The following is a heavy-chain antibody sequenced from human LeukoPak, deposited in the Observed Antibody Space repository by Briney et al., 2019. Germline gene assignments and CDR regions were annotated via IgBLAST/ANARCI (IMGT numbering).Heavy chain of an antibody. CDR1: GFTFSTYS. J-gene: IGHJ4*02. D-gene: IGHD4/OR15-4a*01. Sequence: PGGSLRLSCAASGFTFSTYSMNWVRQAPGRGLEWVSYISSSSRTIYYADSVKGRFTISRDNAKSSLYLQMNSLRDEDTAVYYCASLRVVLTAATPPPDYWGQGTPVTVSS. CDR3: ASLRVVLTAATPPPDY. CDR2: ISSSSRTI. V-gene: IGHV3-48*02.